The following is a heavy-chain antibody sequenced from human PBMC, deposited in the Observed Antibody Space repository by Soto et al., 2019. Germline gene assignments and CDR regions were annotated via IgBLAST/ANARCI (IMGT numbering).Heavy chain of an antibody. J-gene: IGHJ4*02. V-gene: IGHV1-69*13. D-gene: IGHD6-13*01. CDR3: AREGGEAAAGKPKFRLDY. Sequence: ASVKVSCKASGGTFSSYAISWVRQAPGQGLEWMGGIIPIFGTANYAQKFQGRVTITADESTSTAYMELSSLRSEDTAVYYCAREGGEAAAGKPKFRLDYWGQGTLVTVSS. CDR1: GGTFSSYA. CDR2: IIPIFGTA.